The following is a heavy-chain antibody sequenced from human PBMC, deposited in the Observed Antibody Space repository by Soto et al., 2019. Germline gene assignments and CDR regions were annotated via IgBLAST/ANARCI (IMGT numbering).Heavy chain of an antibody. D-gene: IGHD2-2*01. Sequence: SKTLSLTCTGTDGSIRGYYWRWIRHPPGKGLEWIGYFHYTGISNYNSSLKSRATMSLDTSKNQFSLKLSSVSAADTAIYYVVRGASKSQYFDHWAQG. CDR3: VRGASKSQYFDH. CDR1: DGSIRGYY. J-gene: IGHJ1*01. V-gene: IGHV4-59*01. CDR2: FHYTGIS.